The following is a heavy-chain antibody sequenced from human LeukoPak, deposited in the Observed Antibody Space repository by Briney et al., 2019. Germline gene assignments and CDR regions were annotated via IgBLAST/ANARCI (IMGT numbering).Heavy chain of an antibody. J-gene: IGHJ4*02. CDR3: AKVHLRDKKYYDTHRKGGYEY. Sequence: GGSLRLSCAASGFTFSSHGMSWVRQAPGKGLEWVSAISGSGGSTYYADSVKGRFTISRDNSKNTLYLQMNSLRAEDTAVYYCAKVHLRDKKYYDTHRKGGYEYWGQEGLVTVSS. CDR2: ISGSGGST. CDR1: GFTFSSHG. D-gene: IGHD3-9*01. V-gene: IGHV3-23*01.